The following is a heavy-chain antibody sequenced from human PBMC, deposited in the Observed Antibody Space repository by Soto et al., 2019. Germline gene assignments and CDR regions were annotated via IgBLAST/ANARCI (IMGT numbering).Heavy chain of an antibody. CDR3: ARRTGDFWSGPFDP. CDR1: GFTFSSYW. V-gene: IGHV3-7*01. D-gene: IGHD3-3*01. Sequence: PGGSLRLSCAASGFTFSSYWMSWVRQAPGKGLEWVANIKQDGSEKYYVDSVKGRFTISRDNAKNSLYLQMNSLRAEDTAVYYCARRTGDFWSGPFDPWGQGTLVTVSS. J-gene: IGHJ5*02. CDR2: IKQDGSEK.